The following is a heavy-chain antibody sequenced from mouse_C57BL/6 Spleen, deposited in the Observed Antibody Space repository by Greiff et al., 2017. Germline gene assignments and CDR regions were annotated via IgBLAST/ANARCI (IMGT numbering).Heavy chain of an antibody. V-gene: IGHV1-69*01. CDR3: ALTGTVWFAY. J-gene: IGHJ3*01. D-gene: IGHD4-1*01. Sequence: VQLQQPGAELVMPGASVKLSCKASGYTFTSYWMHWVKQRPGQGLEWIGEIDPSDSYTNYNQKFKGKSTLTVDKSSSTAYMQLSSLTSEDSAVXYCALTGTVWFAYWGQGTLVTVSA. CDR2: IDPSDSYT. CDR1: GYTFTSYW.